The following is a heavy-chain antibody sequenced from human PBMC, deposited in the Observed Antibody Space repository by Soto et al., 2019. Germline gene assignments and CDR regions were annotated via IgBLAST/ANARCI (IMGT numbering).Heavy chain of an antibody. CDR3: ARDGILGVVIIPCYFDY. CDR2: IKQDGSEK. Sequence: EVQLVESGGGLVQPGGSLRLSCAASGFTFSSYWMSWVRQAPGKGLEWVANIKQDGSEKYYVDSVKGRFTISRDNAKNSLYLQMNSLRAEDTAVYYCARDGILGVVIIPCYFDYWGQGTLVTVSS. J-gene: IGHJ4*02. D-gene: IGHD3-3*01. CDR1: GFTFSSYW. V-gene: IGHV3-7*01.